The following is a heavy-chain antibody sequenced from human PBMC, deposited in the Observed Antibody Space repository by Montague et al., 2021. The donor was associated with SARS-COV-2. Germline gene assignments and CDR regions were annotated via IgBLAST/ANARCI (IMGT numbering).Heavy chain of an antibody. J-gene: IGHJ4*02. CDR2: IKFDGTVI. V-gene: IGHV3-74*01. CDR1: GFAFNNYW. CDR3: VRDKGTHRILDY. Sequence: SLRLSCAASGFAFNNYWMHWVRQAPGKGLVWVSRIKFDGTVIHYADSVKGRFTISRDNAKNTLYLQMNSLGVEETAVYYCVRDKGTHRILDYWGQGILVTVSS. D-gene: IGHD1-14*01.